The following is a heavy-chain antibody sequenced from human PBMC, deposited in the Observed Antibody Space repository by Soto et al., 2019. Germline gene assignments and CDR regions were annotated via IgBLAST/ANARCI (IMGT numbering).Heavy chain of an antibody. Sequence: QVQLQESGPGLVKPSETLSLTCTVSGDSVSDYYWSWIRQPPGKGLEWIGYVYDSGSTKYNPSLESRVTISIDTSKNQFSLKLSSVTAADTAVYYCARDRAYYDSNGLYFDYWGQGTLVTVSS. V-gene: IGHV4-59*02. CDR3: ARDRAYYDSNGLYFDY. J-gene: IGHJ4*02. D-gene: IGHD3-22*01. CDR2: VYDSGST. CDR1: GDSVSDYY.